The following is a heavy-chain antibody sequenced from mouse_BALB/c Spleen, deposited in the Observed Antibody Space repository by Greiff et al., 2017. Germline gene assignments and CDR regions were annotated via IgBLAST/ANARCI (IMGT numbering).Heavy chain of an antibody. J-gene: IGHJ3*01. CDR3: ARDGNYLPFAY. CDR1: GFSLTSYG. D-gene: IGHD2-1*01. Sequence: QVQLKESGPGLVAPSQSLSITCTVSGFSLTSYGVHWVRQPPGKGLEWLGVIWAGGSTNYNSALMSRLSISKDNSKSQVFLKMNSLQTDDTAMYYCARDGNYLPFAYWGQGTLVTVSA. CDR2: IWAGGST. V-gene: IGHV2-9*02.